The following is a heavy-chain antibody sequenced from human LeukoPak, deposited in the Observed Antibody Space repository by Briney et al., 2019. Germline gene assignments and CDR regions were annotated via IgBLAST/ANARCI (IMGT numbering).Heavy chain of an antibody. J-gene: IGHJ6*02. Sequence: PGGSLRLSCAASGFTFSSYAMSWVRQAPGKGLEWVSAISGSGGSTYYADSVKGRFTISRDNSKNTLYLQMNSLRAEDTAVYYCAKAHLPMVRGVIYHYYGMDVWGQGTTVTVSS. D-gene: IGHD3-10*01. CDR3: AKAHLPMVRGVIYHYYGMDV. CDR2: ISGSGGST. CDR1: GFTFSSYA. V-gene: IGHV3-23*01.